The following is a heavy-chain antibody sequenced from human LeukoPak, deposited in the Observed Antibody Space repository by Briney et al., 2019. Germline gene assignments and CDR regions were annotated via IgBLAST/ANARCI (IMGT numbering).Heavy chain of an antibody. D-gene: IGHD2/OR15-2a*01. CDR2: INFDGSTT. CDR1: GFTFNTYW. J-gene: IGHJ4*02. V-gene: IGHV3-74*01. Sequence: QPGGSLILSCAASGFTFNTYWMHWVRQAPGRGLVWVSRINFDGSTTDYADSVKGRFTISRDNAKNTLYLQMNSLRAEDTALYYCARDFFVDSWGQGTLVTVSS. CDR3: ARDFFVDS.